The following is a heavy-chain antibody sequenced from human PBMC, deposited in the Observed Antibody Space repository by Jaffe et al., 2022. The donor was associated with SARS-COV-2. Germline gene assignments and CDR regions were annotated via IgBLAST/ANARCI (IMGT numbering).Heavy chain of an antibody. CDR1: GGSFSGYY. CDR3: AGGLTTGTYDY. V-gene: IGHV4-34*01. Sequence: QVQLQQWGAGLLKPSETLSLTCAVYGGSFSGYYWSWIRQPPGKGLEWIGEINHSGSTNYNPSLKSRVTISVDTSKNQFSLKLSSVTAADTAVYYCAGGLTTGTYDYWGQGTLVTVSS. CDR2: INHSGST. D-gene: IGHD4-17*01. J-gene: IGHJ4*02.